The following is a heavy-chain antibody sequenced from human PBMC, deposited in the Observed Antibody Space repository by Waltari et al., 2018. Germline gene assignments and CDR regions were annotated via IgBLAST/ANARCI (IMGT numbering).Heavy chain of an antibody. J-gene: IGHJ4*02. Sequence: QLQLQESGPGLVKPSETLSLTCTVSGGSISSSSYYWGWIRQPPGKGLEWIGSIYYSGSTYYNPSLKSRVTISVDTSKNQFSLKLSSVTAADTAVYYCARDRIGVPAAMFIWGQGTLVTVSS. CDR3: ARDRIGVPAAMFI. CDR2: IYYSGST. CDR1: GGSISSSSYY. V-gene: IGHV4-39*07. D-gene: IGHD2-2*01.